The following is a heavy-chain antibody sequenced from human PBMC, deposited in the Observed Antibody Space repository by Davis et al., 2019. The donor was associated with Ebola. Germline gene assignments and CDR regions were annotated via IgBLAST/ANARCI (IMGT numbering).Heavy chain of an antibody. CDR2: VRSHGSDD. V-gene: IGHV3-30*02. CDR3: ARLVVIIGGMDV. D-gene: IGHD3-3*01. Sequence: GGSLRLSCAASGFIFRSYSMNWVRQAPGRGLEWVAFVRSHGSDDHYADSVKGRFTISRDNSKNTLYLQMNSLRPEDTAVYYCARLVVIIGGMDVWGQGTTVTVSS. CDR1: GFIFRSYS. J-gene: IGHJ6*02.